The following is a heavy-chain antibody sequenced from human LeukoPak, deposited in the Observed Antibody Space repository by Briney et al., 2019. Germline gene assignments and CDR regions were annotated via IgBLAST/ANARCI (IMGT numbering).Heavy chain of an antibody. J-gene: IGHJ4*02. CDR2: IYYSGST. D-gene: IGHD3-10*01. CDR3: ARDYYDSGSSAL. V-gene: IGHV4-59*01. Sequence: MASETLSLTCTVSGGSISRYYWSWIRQPPGKGLEWIGNIYYSGSTNYNPSLKSRVTISVDTSKNQFSLKVTSVTAADTAVYYCARDYYDSGSSALWGQGTLVTLSS. CDR1: GGSISRYY.